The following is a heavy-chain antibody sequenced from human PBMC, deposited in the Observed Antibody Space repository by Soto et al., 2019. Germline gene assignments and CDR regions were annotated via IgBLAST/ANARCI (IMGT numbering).Heavy chain of an antibody. CDR1: GYSFNTYW. CDR2: IYPDDSDI. J-gene: IGHJ4*02. D-gene: IGHD2-21*02. Sequence: GESLKISCKGSGYSFNTYWIGWVRQMPGKGLEWMGVIYPDDSDIRYSPSFQGQVTISADKSISTAYLQWSSLKASDSGIYYCARRTGLLYSDWGQGTLVPVSS. CDR3: ARRTGLLYSD. V-gene: IGHV5-51*01.